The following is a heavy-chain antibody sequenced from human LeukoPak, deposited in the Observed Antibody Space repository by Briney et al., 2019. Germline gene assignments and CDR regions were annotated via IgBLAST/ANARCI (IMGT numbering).Heavy chain of an antibody. CDR2: ISYDGSNK. Sequence: PGGPLRLSCTASGFTFSSYAMHWVRQAPGKGLEWVGVISYDGSNKYYADSVKGRLTISKDKSRNTLYLQMNSLRAEDTAVYYCARDLAAAGTSLGYYYYGMDVWGQGTTVTVSS. CDR3: ARDLAAAGTSLGYYYYGMDV. V-gene: IGHV3-30-3*01. CDR1: GFTFSSYA. J-gene: IGHJ6*02. D-gene: IGHD6-13*01.